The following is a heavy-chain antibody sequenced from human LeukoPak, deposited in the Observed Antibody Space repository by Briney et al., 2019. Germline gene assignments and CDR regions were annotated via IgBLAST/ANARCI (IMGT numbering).Heavy chain of an antibody. CDR2: IYGGGST. Sequence: PGGSLRLSCAASEFSVGSNYMTWVRQAPGKGLEWVSLIYGGGSTYYADSVKGRFTISRDNSKNTLYLQMNSLRAEDAAVYYCARLLGKFRFGELIHRLPNAFDYWGQGTLVTVSS. CDR3: ARLLGKFRFGELIHRLPNAFDY. D-gene: IGHD3-10*01. V-gene: IGHV3-66*01. CDR1: EFSVGSNY. J-gene: IGHJ4*02.